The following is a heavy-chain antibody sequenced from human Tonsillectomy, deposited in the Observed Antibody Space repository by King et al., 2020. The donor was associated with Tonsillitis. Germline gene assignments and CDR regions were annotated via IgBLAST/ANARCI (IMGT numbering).Heavy chain of an antibody. CDR1: GYNFTNYW. D-gene: IGHD4-17*01. CDR2: IDPSDSYT. CDR3: ARHLYGDYNFDY. Sequence: QLVQSGAEVKKPGESLRISCKGSGYNFTNYWITWVRQMPGKGLEWMGRIDPSDSYTNYSPSFQGHVTISTDKSISTAYLQWSSLKASETAMYYCARHLYGDYNFDYWGQGTLVTVSS. V-gene: IGHV5-10-1*01. J-gene: IGHJ4*02.